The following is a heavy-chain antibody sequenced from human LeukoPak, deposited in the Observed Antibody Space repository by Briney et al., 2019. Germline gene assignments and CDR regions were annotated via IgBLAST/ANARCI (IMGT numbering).Heavy chain of an antibody. CDR2: IDPSDSYT. V-gene: IGHV5-10-1*01. CDR3: ASPYGGYFDY. D-gene: IGHD4/OR15-4a*01. CDR1: GYSFTSYW. J-gene: IGHJ4*02. Sequence: GESLKISCKGSGYSFTSYWISWVRQMPGKGLEWMGRIDPSDSYTNYSPSFQGHVTISADESIGTAYLQWSSLKASDTAMYYCASPYGGYFDYWGQGTLVTVSS.